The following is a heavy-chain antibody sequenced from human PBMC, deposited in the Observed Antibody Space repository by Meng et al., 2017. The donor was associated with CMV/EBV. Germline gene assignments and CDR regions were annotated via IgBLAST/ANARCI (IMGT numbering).Heavy chain of an antibody. CDR3: ARGMSGRYGYYYYYYGMDV. J-gene: IGHJ6*02. D-gene: IGHD3-3*01. V-gene: IGHV4-59*12. CDR1: GGSISSYY. CDR2: IYYSGST. Sequence: SETLSLTCTVSGGSISSYYWSWIRQPPGKGLEWIGYIYYSGSTNYNPSLKSRVTISVDTSKNQFSLKLSSVTAADTAVYYCARGMSGRYGYYYYYYGMDVWGQGTTVTVSS.